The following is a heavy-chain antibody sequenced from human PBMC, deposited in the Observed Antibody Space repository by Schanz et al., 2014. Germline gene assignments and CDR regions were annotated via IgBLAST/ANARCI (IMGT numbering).Heavy chain of an antibody. V-gene: IGHV1-8*02. CDR2: MNPNSGNP. CDR3: ARGGYSSGWYDRDIAHFDY. Sequence: QVQLVQSGAEVKKPGSSMKVSCKASGGTFNSYTINWVRQAPGQGLEWLGWMNPNSGNPGFAQKFRGRVTMTRNTSMSTAYMELRSLRSDDTAVYYCARGGYSSGWYDRDIAHFDYWGQGTLVTVSS. D-gene: IGHD6-19*01. J-gene: IGHJ4*02. CDR1: GGTFNSYT.